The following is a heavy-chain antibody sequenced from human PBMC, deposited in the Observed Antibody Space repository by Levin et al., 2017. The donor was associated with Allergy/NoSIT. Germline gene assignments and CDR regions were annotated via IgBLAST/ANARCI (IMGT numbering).Heavy chain of an antibody. CDR2: IWYDGSKK. CDR3: ASPFRTGYYYYGMDV. D-gene: IGHD3/OR15-3a*01. CDR1: GFILSNYG. Sequence: GGSLRLSCAASGFILSNYGMHWVRQAPGKGLEWVAVIWYDGSKKYYGDSVKGRFTISRDNSRNTLYLQMNNLRAEDTAVYYCASPFRTGYYYYGMDVWGQGTTVTVSS. V-gene: IGHV3-33*01. J-gene: IGHJ6*02.